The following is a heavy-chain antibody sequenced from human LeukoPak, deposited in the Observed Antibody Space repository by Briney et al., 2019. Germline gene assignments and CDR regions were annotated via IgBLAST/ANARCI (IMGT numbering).Heavy chain of an antibody. CDR1: GFTFDDYA. V-gene: IGHV3-43*02. CDR3: AKDITREGYNPLDY. D-gene: IGHD5-24*01. CDR2: ISGDGGST. J-gene: IGHJ4*02. Sequence: GGSLRLSCAASGFTFDDYAMHWVRQAPGKGLEWVSLISGDGGSTYYADSMKGRFTVSRDNSKNSLYLQMNSLRTEDTALYYCAKDITREGYNPLDYWGQGTLVTVSS.